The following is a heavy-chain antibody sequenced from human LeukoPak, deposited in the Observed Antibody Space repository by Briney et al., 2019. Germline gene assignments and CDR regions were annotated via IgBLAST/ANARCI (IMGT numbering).Heavy chain of an antibody. Sequence: GGSLRLSCAASGFTFSSNYMSWVRQAPGKGLEWISVIYSGGSTYYADSVKGRFTISRDNSKNTLYLQMNYLRDEDTAVYYCARWIGGAAVDYWGQGTLVTVSS. V-gene: IGHV3-66*01. CDR2: IYSGGST. D-gene: IGHD3-10*01. CDR3: ARWIGGAAVDY. J-gene: IGHJ4*02. CDR1: GFTFSSNY.